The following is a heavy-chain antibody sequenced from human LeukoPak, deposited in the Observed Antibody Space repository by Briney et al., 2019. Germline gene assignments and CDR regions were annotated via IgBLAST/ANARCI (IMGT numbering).Heavy chain of an antibody. CDR2: IYSGGST. CDR3: ARLSNYGSNERYYYYGMDV. V-gene: IGHV3-53*01. Sequence: GGSLRLSCTASGFTVSSNYMSWVRKAPGKGLEWVSVIYSGGSTYYADSVKGRFSISRDNSKNTLYLQMNSLSAEDTAVYYCARLSNYGSNERYYYYGMDVWGQGTTVTVSS. D-gene: IGHD3-10*01. CDR1: GFTVSSNY. J-gene: IGHJ6*02.